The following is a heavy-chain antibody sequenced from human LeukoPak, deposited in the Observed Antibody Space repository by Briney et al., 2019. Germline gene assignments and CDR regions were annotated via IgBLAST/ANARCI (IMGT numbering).Heavy chain of an antibody. D-gene: IGHD3-10*01. Sequence: ASVKVSCKASGYTFTSYYMHWVRQAPGQGLEWMGIINPSGGSTSYAQKFQGRVTMTRDMSTSTVYMELSSLRSEDTAVYYCARDLNYYGSGSYQDYWGQGTLVTVSS. CDR3: ARDLNYYGSGSYQDY. CDR1: GYTFTSYY. V-gene: IGHV1-46*01. J-gene: IGHJ4*02. CDR2: INPSGGST.